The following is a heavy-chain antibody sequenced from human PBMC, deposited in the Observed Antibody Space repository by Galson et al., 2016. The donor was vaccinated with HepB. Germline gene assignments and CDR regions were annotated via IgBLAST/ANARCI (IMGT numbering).Heavy chain of an antibody. Sequence: GSISSSSFYWGWIRQPPGKGLEWIGTVYYSGSTYYNPSLESRVTVSMDTSKDQFSLRLSSVTAADTAVYFCARRPRYSSGWVIGQAFFDYWGQGTLVTVSA. CDR1: GSISSSSFY. CDR2: VYYSGST. J-gene: IGHJ4*02. D-gene: IGHD6-19*01. CDR3: ARRPRYSSGWVIGQAFFDY. V-gene: IGHV4-39*01.